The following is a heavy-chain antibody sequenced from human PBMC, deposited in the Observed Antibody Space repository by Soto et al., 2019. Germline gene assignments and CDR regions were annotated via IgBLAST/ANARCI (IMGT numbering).Heavy chain of an antibody. Sequence: KPSETLSLTCAVSGGSISSSNWWSWVRQPPGKGLEWIGEIYHSGSTNYNPSLKSRVTISVDKSKNQFSLKLSSVTAADTAVYYCASTYCTNGVCYGANWFDPWGQGTLVTVSS. CDR2: IYHSGST. D-gene: IGHD2-8*01. V-gene: IGHV4-4*02. CDR3: ASTYCTNGVCYGANWFDP. J-gene: IGHJ5*02. CDR1: GGSISSSNW.